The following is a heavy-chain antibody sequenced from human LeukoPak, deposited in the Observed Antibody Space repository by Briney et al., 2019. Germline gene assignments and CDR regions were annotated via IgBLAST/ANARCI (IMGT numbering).Heavy chain of an antibody. CDR1: GIIFDSYA. J-gene: IGHJ1*01. D-gene: IGHD2-21*02. CDR3: VKEKLAYCGGDCFGEYFQD. Sequence: GGSLRLSCAAAGIIFDSYAMSWVRQAPGKGLEWISVISGSGGRTSYADSVKGRFIISRNNSKNTLHLQMHSLRAEDTAVYYCVKEKLAYCGGDCFGEYFQDWGQGTLVTVSS. CDR2: ISGSGGRT. V-gene: IGHV3-23*01.